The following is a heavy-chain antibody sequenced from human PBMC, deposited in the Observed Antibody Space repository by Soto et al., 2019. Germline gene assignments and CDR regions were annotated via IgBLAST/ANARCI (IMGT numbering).Heavy chain of an antibody. CDR3: ARHERGYCSGGSCPQWFDP. CDR1: GGSISSYY. CDR2: IYYSGST. Sequence: SETLSLTCTVSGGSISSYYWSWIRQPPGKGLEWIGSIYYSGSTNYNPSLKSRVTISVDRSKSQFSLKLSSVTAADTAVYYCARHERGYCSGGSCPQWFDPWGQGSLVTVSS. V-gene: IGHV4-59*08. D-gene: IGHD2-15*01. J-gene: IGHJ5*02.